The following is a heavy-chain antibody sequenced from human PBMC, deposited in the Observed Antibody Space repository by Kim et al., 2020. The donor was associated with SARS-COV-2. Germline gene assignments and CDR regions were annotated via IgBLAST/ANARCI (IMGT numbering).Heavy chain of an antibody. D-gene: IGHD6-13*01. J-gene: IGHJ4*02. Sequence: GGSLRLSCAASGFTFDDYAMHWVRQAPGKGLEWVSLISGDGGSTYYADSVKGRFTISRDNSKNSLYLQMNSLRTEDTALYYCAKDQIAAAGTGVDYWGQGTLVTVSS. CDR3: AKDQIAAAGTGVDY. V-gene: IGHV3-43*02. CDR1: GFTFDDYA. CDR2: ISGDGGST.